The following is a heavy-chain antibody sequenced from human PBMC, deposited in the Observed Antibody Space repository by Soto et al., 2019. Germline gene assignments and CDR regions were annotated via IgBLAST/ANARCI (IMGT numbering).Heavy chain of an antibody. V-gene: IGHV4-39*01. CDR1: GGSISSSSYY. J-gene: IGHJ4*02. CDR2: IYYSGST. D-gene: IGHD1-26*01. Sequence: PSETLSLTCTVSGGSISSSSYYWGWIRQPPGKGLEWIGGIYYSGSTYYNPSLKSRVTISVDTSKNQFSLKLSSVTAADTAVYYCARWGSRRGSYSGFDYWGQGTLVTVSS. CDR3: ARWGSRRGSYSGFDY.